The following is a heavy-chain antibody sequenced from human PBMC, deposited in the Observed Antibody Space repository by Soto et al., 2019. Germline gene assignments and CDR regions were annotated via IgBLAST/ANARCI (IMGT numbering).Heavy chain of an antibody. CDR3: ARHGFYGDYSSNYFDP. CDR2: IYPSDSQT. J-gene: IGHJ5*02. D-gene: IGHD4-17*01. CDR1: GYSFSNWW. V-gene: IGHV5-51*01. Sequence: GESLKISCKGSGYSFSNWWIAWVRQMPGKGLEYMGIIYPSDSQTRYSPSFQGQVTISADKSISTAYLQWSSLKASDTAIYYCARHGFYGDYSSNYFDPWGQGTLVTVSS.